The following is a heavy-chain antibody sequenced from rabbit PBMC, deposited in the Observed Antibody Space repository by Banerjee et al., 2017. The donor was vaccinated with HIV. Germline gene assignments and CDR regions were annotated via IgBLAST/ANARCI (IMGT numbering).Heavy chain of an antibody. D-gene: IGHD6-1*01. J-gene: IGHJ3*01. V-gene: IGHV1S40*01. CDR2: IAGGSSGST. CDR1: GFSFSNYYY. Sequence: QSLEESGGGLVKPGASLTLTCTASGFSFSNYYYMCWVRQAPGKGLEWIACIAGGSSGSTYYASWAKGRFTISKTSSTTVTLQMTSLTAADTATYFCARGSYTYIYGLWGQGTLVTVS. CDR3: ARGSYTYIYGL.